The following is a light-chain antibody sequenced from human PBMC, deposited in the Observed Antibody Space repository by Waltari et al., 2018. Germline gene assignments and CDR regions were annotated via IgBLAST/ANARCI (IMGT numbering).Light chain of an antibody. CDR3: SSYTRRSYWV. CDR1: SSDVGFYDF. Sequence: QSALTQPASVSGSPGQSIPISCPGTSSDVGFYDFVPWFQQHPGKAPKVMIYKVNNRPSGVSNRFSGSKSANTASLTISGLQAEDEADYYCSSYTRRSYWVFGGGTQLTVL. V-gene: IGLV2-14*01. CDR2: KVN. J-gene: IGLJ3*02.